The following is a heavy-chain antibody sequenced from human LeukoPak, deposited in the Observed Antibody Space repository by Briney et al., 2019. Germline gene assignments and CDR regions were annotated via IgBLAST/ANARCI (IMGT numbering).Heavy chain of an antibody. CDR1: GFTFSSYG. D-gene: IGHD3-10*01. Sequence: GGSLRLSCAASGFTFSSYGMHWVRQAPGKGLEWVAVISYDGSNKYYADSVKGRFTISRDNSKNTLYLQMNSLRAEDTAVYYCARDSLWFGDAFDIWGQGTMVTVSS. CDR2: ISYDGSNK. J-gene: IGHJ3*02. CDR3: ARDSLWFGDAFDI. V-gene: IGHV3-30*03.